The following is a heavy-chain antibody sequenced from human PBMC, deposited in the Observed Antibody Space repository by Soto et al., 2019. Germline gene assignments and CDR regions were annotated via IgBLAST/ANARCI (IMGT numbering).Heavy chain of an antibody. Sequence: GASVKVSCKVSGYSLTDLSIHWVRQGRGKGLEWMGGFDPENVETIYAQKFQGRLTMTEDTSTDTAYMELTSLRSEDTAVYYCAALRHYASAFDIWGQGTMVTVS. D-gene: IGHD2-2*01. J-gene: IGHJ3*02. V-gene: IGHV1-24*01. CDR1: GYSLTDLS. CDR3: AALRHYASAFDI. CDR2: FDPENVET.